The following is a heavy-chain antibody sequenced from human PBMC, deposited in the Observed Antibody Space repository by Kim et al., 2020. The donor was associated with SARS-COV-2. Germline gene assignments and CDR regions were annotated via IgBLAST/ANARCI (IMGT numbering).Heavy chain of an antibody. CDR3: ASQRGPTREVPGEGFDY. Sequence: GESLKISCKASGYTFTNYWIAWVRQMPGKGLEWMGIIYPGDSVTRYSPSFQGQASISVAKPSSTAYLQGNSLKAWDTATYNCASQRGPTREVPGEGFDYW. D-gene: IGHD7-27*01. CDR1: GYTFTNYW. J-gene: IGHJ4*01. CDR2: IYPGDSVT. V-gene: IGHV5-51*01.